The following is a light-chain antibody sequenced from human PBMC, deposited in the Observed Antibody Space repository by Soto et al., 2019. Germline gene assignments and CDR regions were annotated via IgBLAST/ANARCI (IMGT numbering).Light chain of an antibody. CDR3: QQYNNWPRT. CDR1: QSISSN. J-gene: IGKJ1*01. V-gene: IGKV3-15*01. CDR2: DAS. Sequence: EIVMTQSPATLSVSPGERATLSCRASQSISSNLAWYQHKPGQAPRLLIYDASTRATGIPARFSGSGSGTEFTLTISSLQSEDFEVYYCQQYNNWPRTFGQGTKVDIK.